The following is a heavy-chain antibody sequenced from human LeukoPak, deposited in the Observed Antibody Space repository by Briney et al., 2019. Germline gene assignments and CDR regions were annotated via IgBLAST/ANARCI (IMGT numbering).Heavy chain of an antibody. D-gene: IGHD3-16*01. CDR1: GGSISSGGYY. J-gene: IGHJ3*02. CDR3: ARSSRQGGLADAFDI. V-gene: IGHV4-61*02. Sequence: PSETLSLTCAVSGGSISSGGYYWSWIRQTADKGLEWIGRIYSSGNTNYNPSLKSRVTLSVDTSKNQFSLNLSSVTSADTAVYYCARSSRQGGLADAFDIWGQGTLVTVSS. CDR2: IYSSGNT.